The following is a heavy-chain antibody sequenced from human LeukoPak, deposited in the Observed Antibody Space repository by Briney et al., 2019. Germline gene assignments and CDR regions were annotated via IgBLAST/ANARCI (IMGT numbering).Heavy chain of an antibody. CDR2: INHSGST. J-gene: IGHJ4*02. CDR1: GGSFSGYY. Sequence: PSETLSLTCAVYGGSFSGYYWSWIRQPPGKGLEWIGEINHSGSTNYNPSLKSRVTISVDTSKNQFSLKLSSVTAADTAVYYCARGSRGFWSGCYVPPPLDYWGQGTLVTVSS. V-gene: IGHV4-34*01. D-gene: IGHD3-3*01. CDR3: ARGSRGFWSGCYVPPPLDY.